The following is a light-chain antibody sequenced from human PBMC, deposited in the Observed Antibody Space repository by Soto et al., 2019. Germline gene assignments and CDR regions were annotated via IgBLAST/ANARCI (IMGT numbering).Light chain of an antibody. CDR1: QSISSW. Sequence: DIQMTQSPSTLSASVGDRVTITCRASQSISSWLAWYPQTPGKAPELLIFDASNLKSGVSSRFSGSGAGTEFTLTISRLQPDDVATYYCLQYSSHPWTFGQGTKVDIK. J-gene: IGKJ1*01. CDR3: LQYSSHPWT. CDR2: DAS. V-gene: IGKV1-5*01.